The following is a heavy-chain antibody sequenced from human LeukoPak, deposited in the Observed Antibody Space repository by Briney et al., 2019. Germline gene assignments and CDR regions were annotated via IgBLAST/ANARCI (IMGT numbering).Heavy chain of an antibody. V-gene: IGHV3-30-3*01. Sequence: PGGSLRLSCAASGFTFSSYAMHWVRQAPGKGLEWVAVISYDGSNKYYADSVKGRFTVSRDNSKNTLYLQMNSLRAEDTAVYYCARAGLGASADIWGPGTLVTVSS. CDR3: ARAGLGASADI. D-gene: IGHD6-13*01. CDR2: ISYDGSNK. CDR1: GFTFSSYA. J-gene: IGHJ4*02.